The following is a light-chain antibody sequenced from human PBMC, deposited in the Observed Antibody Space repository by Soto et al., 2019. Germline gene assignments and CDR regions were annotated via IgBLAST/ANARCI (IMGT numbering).Light chain of an antibody. J-gene: IGKJ1*01. CDR1: QSIGLA. V-gene: IGKV3-11*01. CDR2: DAS. CDR3: HQRTDRPPWT. Sequence: EIVLPQSPGTLSLSPGERATLSCRASQSIGLAIAWYQHKPGQAPRLLIFDASQRATGIPARLRGSGSGTDFTLSISSLEPEEFAVYYCHQRTDRPPWTFGQGRKV.